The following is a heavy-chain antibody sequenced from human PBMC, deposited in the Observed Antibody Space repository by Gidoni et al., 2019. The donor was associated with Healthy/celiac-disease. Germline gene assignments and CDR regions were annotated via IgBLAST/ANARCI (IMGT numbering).Heavy chain of an antibody. V-gene: IGHV4-34*01. CDR3: ASTISSSLS. J-gene: IGHJ5*02. Sequence: IRQPPGKGLEWIGEINHSGSTNYNPSLKSRVTISVDTSKNQFSLKLSSVTAADTAVYYCASTISSSLSWGQGTLVTVSS. D-gene: IGHD6-6*01. CDR2: INHSGST.